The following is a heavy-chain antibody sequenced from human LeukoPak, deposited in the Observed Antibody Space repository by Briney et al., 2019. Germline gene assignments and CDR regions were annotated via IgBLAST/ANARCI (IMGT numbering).Heavy chain of an antibody. CDR2: IIPVFGTA. D-gene: IGHD3-10*01. CDR3: ARGGYYSGSGKPPFHFDY. CDR1: GGTFTRYG. Sequence: ASVKVSCKASGGTFTRYGISWVRQAPGQGLEWLGGIIPVFGTANYAQKCQGRVTITADESTTTTNMELSSLRSEDTAVYYCARGGYYSGSGKPPFHFDYWGQGTLVTVSS. J-gene: IGHJ4*02. V-gene: IGHV1-69*13.